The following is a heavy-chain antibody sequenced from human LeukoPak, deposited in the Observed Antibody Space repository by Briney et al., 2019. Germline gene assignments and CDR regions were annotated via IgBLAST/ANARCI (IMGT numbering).Heavy chain of an antibody. J-gene: IGHJ4*02. D-gene: IGHD5-18*01. CDR3: AKDVPPEGYSYGYFHC. CDR1: GFTFSSYA. Sequence: TGGSLRLSCAASGFTFSSYAMHWVRQAPGKGLEWVAVISYDGSNKYYADSVKGRFTISRDNSKNTLYLQMNSLRAEDTAVYYCAKDVPPEGYSYGYFHCWGQGTLVTVSS. V-gene: IGHV3-30*04. CDR2: ISYDGSNK.